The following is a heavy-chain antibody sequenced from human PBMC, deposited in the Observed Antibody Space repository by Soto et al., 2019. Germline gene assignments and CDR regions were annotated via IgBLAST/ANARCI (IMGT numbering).Heavy chain of an antibody. D-gene: IGHD5-12*01. CDR2: ITGSGVNR. Sequence: EVQLLESGGGLVQPGGSLRLSCAASGFTFSSYAMSWVHQAPGKGLEWVSTITGSGVNRYHADSVQGRFTISRDNSKDTLYLQMNSLRAEDTAVYYCARHPSGYIGNLGYWGQGTLVTVSS. CDR3: ARHPSGYIGNLGY. CDR1: GFTFSSYA. V-gene: IGHV3-23*01. J-gene: IGHJ4*02.